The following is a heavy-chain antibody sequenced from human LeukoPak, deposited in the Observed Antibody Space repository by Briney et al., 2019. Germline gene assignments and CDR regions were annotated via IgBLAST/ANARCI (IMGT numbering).Heavy chain of an antibody. Sequence: SETLSLTCTVSGGSISSYYWSWVRQPPGKGLEWIGYIYHSGTTNYNPSLKSRVTISVDTSKNQFSLKLSSVTAADTAVYYCAISSGWSDGMGYWGQGTLVTVSP. V-gene: IGHV4-59*08. J-gene: IGHJ4*02. CDR1: GGSISSYY. CDR3: AISSGWSDGMGY. CDR2: IYHSGTT. D-gene: IGHD6-19*01.